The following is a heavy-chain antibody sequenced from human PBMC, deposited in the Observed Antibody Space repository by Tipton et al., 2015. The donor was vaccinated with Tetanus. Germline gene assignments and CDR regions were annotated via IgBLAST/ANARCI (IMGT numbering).Heavy chain of an antibody. D-gene: IGHD2-15*01. CDR1: GYSFTDYW. CDR3: TRLGQDCSGGTCYSYYFDY. CDR2: IYPDDSDT. V-gene: IGHV5-51*01. J-gene: IGHJ4*02. Sequence: VQLVQSGPEVKKSGESLKISCEVSGYSFTDYWIGWVRQMPGKGLEWMGVIYPDDSDTRYGPSFQGQVTISDDKSNSTAYLQWSSLKASDPAMYFCTRLGQDCSGGTCYSYYFDYWGPGTPVTVSS.